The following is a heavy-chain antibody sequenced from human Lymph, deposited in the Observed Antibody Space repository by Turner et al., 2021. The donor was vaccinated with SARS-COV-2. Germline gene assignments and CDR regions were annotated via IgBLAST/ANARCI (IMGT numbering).Heavy chain of an antibody. V-gene: IGHV3-23*01. D-gene: IGHD3-22*01. CDR3: AKNEMAMIVVVITLFDY. CDR1: GFTFSSYA. J-gene: IGHJ4*02. Sequence: EVQLLESGGGLVQPGGSLRLSCAASGFTFSSYAMSWVRQAPGKVVEWVLTISGSGGSTYYADSVKGRFTISRNNSKNTLYLQMNSLRAEDTAVYYCAKNEMAMIVVVITLFDYWGQGTLVTVSS. CDR2: ISGSGGST.